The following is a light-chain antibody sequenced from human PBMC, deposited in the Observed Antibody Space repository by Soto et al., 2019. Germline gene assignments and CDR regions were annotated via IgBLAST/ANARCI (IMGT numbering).Light chain of an antibody. CDR3: QSYDSSLSVWV. J-gene: IGLJ3*02. CDR1: SSNIGAAYD. CDR2: GNS. Sequence: QSVLTQPPSVSGAPGQRVTISCTGSSSNIGAAYDVQWYQQLPGTVPKLLIYGNSNRPSGVPDRFSGSKSGTSASLAITGLQAEYEADYYCQSYDSSLSVWVFGGGTKVTVL. V-gene: IGLV1-40*01.